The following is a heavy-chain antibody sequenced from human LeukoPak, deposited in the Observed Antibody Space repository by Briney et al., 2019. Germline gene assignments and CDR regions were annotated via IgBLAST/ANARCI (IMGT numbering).Heavy chain of an antibody. D-gene: IGHD3-3*01. V-gene: IGHV3-23*01. J-gene: IGHJ1*01. CDR2: ISGSGGST. Sequence: GGSLRLSCAAFGFTFSSYAMSWVRQAPGKGLEWVSAISGSGGSTYYADPVKGRFTISRDNSKNTLYLQMNSLRAEDTAVCYCAKGASLYDFWSGPSRYFQHWGQGTLVTVSS. CDR3: AKGASLYDFWSGPSRYFQH. CDR1: GFTFSSYA.